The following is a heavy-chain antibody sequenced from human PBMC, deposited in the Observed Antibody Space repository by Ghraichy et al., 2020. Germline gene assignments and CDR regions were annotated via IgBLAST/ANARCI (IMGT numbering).Heavy chain of an antibody. CDR1: GGSISSYY. Sequence: SETLSLTCTVSGGSISSYYWSWIRQPPGKGLEWIGYIYYSGSTNYNPSLKSRVTISVDTSKNQFSLKLSSLTAAATAVYYCARDLQAGDGMDVWGQGTTVTVSS. D-gene: IGHD5-24*01. J-gene: IGHJ6*02. V-gene: IGHV4-59*01. CDR3: ARDLQAGDGMDV. CDR2: IYYSGST.